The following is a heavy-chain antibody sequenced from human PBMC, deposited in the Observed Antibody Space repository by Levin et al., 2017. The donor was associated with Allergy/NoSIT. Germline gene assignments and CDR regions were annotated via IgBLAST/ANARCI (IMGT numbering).Heavy chain of an antibody. D-gene: IGHD2-21*01. Sequence: PGGSLRLSCAASGFTFSSYSMNWVRQAPGKGLEWVSYISSSSNYIYYADSVKGRFTISRDNAKNSLYLQMNSLRAEDTAVYYCARDVRGHISRPYYFDCWVQGTLVTVSS. V-gene: IGHV3-21*01. J-gene: IGHJ4*02. CDR1: GFTFSSYS. CDR2: ISSSSNYI. CDR3: ARDVRGHISRPYYFDC.